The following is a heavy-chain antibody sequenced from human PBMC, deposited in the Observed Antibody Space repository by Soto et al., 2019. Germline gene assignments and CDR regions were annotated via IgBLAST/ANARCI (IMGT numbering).Heavy chain of an antibody. CDR2: IYYSGST. Sequence: SDTLSLTCTVSGGSISSGGYYWSWIRQHPGKGLEWIGYIYYSGSTYYNPSLKSRVTISVDTSKNQFSLKLSTVTAADTAVYYCASLNYHWNYDYWGQGTMVTVSS. J-gene: IGHJ4*02. V-gene: IGHV4-31*03. CDR1: GGSISSGGYY. D-gene: IGHD1-20*01. CDR3: ASLNYHWNYDY.